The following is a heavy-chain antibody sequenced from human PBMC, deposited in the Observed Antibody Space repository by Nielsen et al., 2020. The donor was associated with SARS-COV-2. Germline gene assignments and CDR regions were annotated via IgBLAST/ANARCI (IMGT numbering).Heavy chain of an antibody. Sequence: GESLKISCVASGLSFSNDAMFWVRQAPGKGLEWVAEISHDGTEKKYADSVKGRFAIARDNSKNAVSLQMNSLRADDTAVYYCAREYYYGLDVWGQGATVIVSS. V-gene: IGHV3-30*09. CDR3: AREYYYGLDV. CDR2: ISHDGTEK. CDR1: GLSFSNDA. J-gene: IGHJ6*02.